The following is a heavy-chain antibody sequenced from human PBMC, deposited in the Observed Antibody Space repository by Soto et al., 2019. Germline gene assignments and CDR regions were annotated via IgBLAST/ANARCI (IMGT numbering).Heavy chain of an antibody. CDR3: TTVLGDYGEVN. J-gene: IGHJ4*02. D-gene: IGHD4-17*01. CDR2: IKTKSDGGTA. CDR1: GFTFSNAW. Sequence: GGSLRLSCAASGFTFSNAWMNWVRQAPGKGLEWVGRIKTKSDGGTADYAAPVKGRFTISRDDSKNTLYVQMNSLKTEDTAVYYCTTVLGDYGEVNWGQGTLVTVSS. V-gene: IGHV3-15*07.